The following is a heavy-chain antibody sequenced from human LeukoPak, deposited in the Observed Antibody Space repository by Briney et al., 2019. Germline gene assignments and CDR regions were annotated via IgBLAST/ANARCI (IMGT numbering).Heavy chain of an antibody. Sequence: GGSLRLSCAASGFTFSSYGMHWVRQAPGKGLEWVAVISYDGSNKYYADSVKGRFTISRDNSKNTLYLQMNSLRAEDTAVYYCAKEVVVVPAAKFWLDYWGQGTLVTVSS. J-gene: IGHJ4*02. CDR1: GFTFSSYG. CDR2: ISYDGSNK. V-gene: IGHV3-30*18. CDR3: AKEVVVVPAAKFWLDY. D-gene: IGHD2-2*01.